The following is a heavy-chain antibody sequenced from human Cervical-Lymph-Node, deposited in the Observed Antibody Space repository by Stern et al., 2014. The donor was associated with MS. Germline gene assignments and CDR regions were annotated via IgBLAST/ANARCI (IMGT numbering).Heavy chain of an antibody. D-gene: IGHD3-16*01. V-gene: IGHV3-11*01. CDR1: GFKFSDYF. CDR2: ISTSGSVD. CDR3: AREGVQGWFDP. J-gene: IGHJ5*02. Sequence: VQLVQSGGGLVKPGGSLRLSCAASGFKFSDYFISWIRQAPGKGLEWVAYISTSGSVDFYADSVKGRFTVSRDNANNSLFLQMNALRVEDTAVYYCAREGVQGWFDPWGQGTLVTVSS.